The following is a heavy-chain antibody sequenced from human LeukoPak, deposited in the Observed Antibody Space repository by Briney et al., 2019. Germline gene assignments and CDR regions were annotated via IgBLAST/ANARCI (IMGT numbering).Heavy chain of an antibody. D-gene: IGHD2-15*01. CDR2: ITNNGGGT. J-gene: IGHJ4*02. CDR1: GFAFSDYA. V-gene: IGHV3-23*01. CDR3: ARDAGYCSGGGCLPSGN. Sequence: GGSLRLSCATSGFAFSDYAMTWVRQAPGKGLAWVSVITNNGGGTYYADSVKGRFTISRDNSRNTLYLQMNSLRAEDTAIYYCARDAGYCSGGGCLPSGNRGQGTLVTVSS.